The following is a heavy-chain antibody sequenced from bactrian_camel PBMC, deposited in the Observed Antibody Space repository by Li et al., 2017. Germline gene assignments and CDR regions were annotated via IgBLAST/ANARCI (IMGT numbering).Heavy chain of an antibody. J-gene: IGHJ4*01. CDR3: GADRDLFGQLGGCDHNY. D-gene: IGHD5*01. CDR1: RDTWRRFP. CDR2: IFSGGPYT. V-gene: IGHV3S1*01. Sequence: HVQLVESGGGSAQAGGSLKLSCLVPRDTWRRFPNLCLAWFRQTPGQEREGVAAIFSGGPYTYYADWVKGRFTMSQDADKNTLYLQMNSLKPEDTGVYYCGADRDLFGQLGGCDHNYWGQGTQVTVS.